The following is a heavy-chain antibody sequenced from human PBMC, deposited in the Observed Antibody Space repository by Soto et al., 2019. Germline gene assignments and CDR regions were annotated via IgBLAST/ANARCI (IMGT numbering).Heavy chain of an antibody. D-gene: IGHD3-3*01. CDR1: GFTVSSNY. CDR2: IYSGGST. V-gene: IGHV3-66*01. Sequence: EVQLVESGGGLVQPGGSLRLSCAASGFTVSSNYMSWVRQAPGKGLEWVSGIYSGGSTYYADSVKGRFTISRDNSKNTLYLQMNSLRAEDTAVYYCASLTYDFWSGVLDYFDYWGQGTLVTVSS. J-gene: IGHJ4*02. CDR3: ASLTYDFWSGVLDYFDY.